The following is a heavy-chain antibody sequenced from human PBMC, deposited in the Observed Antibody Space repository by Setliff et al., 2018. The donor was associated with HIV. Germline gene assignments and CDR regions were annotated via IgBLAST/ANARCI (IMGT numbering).Heavy chain of an antibody. J-gene: IGHJ4*02. Sequence: SETLSLTCAVSSGSISSSNWWSWVRQPPGKELEWIGEIYHSGSTNYNPSLKSRVTISLDRFKNQSSLKLTSVTAADTAVYYCASRVPAARHFDYWGQGTLVTVSS. CDR1: SGSISSSNW. CDR3: ASRVPAARHFDY. V-gene: IGHV4-4*02. D-gene: IGHD2-2*01. CDR2: IYHSGST.